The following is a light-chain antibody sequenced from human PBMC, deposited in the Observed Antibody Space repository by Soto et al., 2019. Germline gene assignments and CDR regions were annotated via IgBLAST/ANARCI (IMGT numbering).Light chain of an antibody. CDR2: AVS. J-gene: IGKJ1*01. V-gene: IGKV1-39*01. Sequence: IRMTQSPSSFSASTGDRVTITCRASQSISNYLSWYQQMPGKAPKLLIYAVSSLPSGVPSRFSGSGSGTDFTLTISRLQPEDSATYYCQQSYSAHTRTFGQGTKVDIK. CDR1: QSISNY. CDR3: QQSYSAHTRT.